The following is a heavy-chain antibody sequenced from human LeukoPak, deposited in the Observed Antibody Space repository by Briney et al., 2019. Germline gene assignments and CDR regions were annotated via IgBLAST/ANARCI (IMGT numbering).Heavy chain of an antibody. CDR1: GFTFSSHW. J-gene: IGHJ4*02. Sequence: GGSLRLSCADSGFTFSSHWMHWVRQAPGKGLEWVSYISGSSSSIYYADSVKGRFTISRDNAKNSLYLQMNSLRAEDTAVYYCARDRFFDYWGQGTLVTVSS. CDR3: ARDRFFDY. CDR2: ISGSSSSI. V-gene: IGHV3-48*04.